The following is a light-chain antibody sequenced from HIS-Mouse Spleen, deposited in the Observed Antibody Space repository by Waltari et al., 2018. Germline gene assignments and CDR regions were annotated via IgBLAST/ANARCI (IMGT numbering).Light chain of an antibody. Sequence: QSVLTQPPSASGTPGQRVTISCSGSSSNIGRNTLIWYQQLPGTAPKLLIYSNNQRPSGVPDRFSGSKSGTSASLAISGLQSEDEADYYCAAWDDSLNGNYVFGTGTKVTVL. J-gene: IGLJ1*01. V-gene: IGLV1-44*01. CDR3: AAWDDSLNGNYV. CDR1: SSNIGRNT. CDR2: SNN.